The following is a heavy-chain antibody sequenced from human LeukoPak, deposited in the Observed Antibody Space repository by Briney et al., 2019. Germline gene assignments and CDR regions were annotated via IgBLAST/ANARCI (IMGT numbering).Heavy chain of an antibody. CDR2: IWYDGSNK. CDR1: GFTFSSYG. V-gene: IGHV3-33*01. Sequence: PGGSLRLSCAASGFTFSSYGMHWVRQAPGKGLEWVAVIWYDGSNKYYADSVKGRFTISRDNSKNTLYLQMNSLRAEDTAVYCCARDPGVYYDSSGYYYPGAFDIGGQGTMVTLPS. CDR3: ARDPGVYYDSSGYYYPGAFDI. J-gene: IGHJ3*02. D-gene: IGHD3-22*01.